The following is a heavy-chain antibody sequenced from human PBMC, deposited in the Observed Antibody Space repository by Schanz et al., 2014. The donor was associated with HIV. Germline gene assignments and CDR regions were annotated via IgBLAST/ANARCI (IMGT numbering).Heavy chain of an antibody. D-gene: IGHD2-2*01. CDR2: IKQDGSEK. Sequence: EVQLVESGGGLVQPGGSLRLSCAASGFTFSRYWMSWVRQAPGKGLEWVANIKQDGSEKHYVASVKGRFTISRDNAKNSLYLQMNSLREEDTAVYYCTRDGGCSGTACYGYGMDVWGQGTTVTVSS. CDR1: GFTFSRYW. J-gene: IGHJ6*02. CDR3: TRDGGCSGTACYGYGMDV. V-gene: IGHV3-7*01.